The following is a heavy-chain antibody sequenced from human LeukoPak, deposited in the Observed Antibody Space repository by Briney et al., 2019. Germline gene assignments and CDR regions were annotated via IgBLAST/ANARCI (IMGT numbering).Heavy chain of an antibody. J-gene: IGHJ4*02. CDR3: ARGAAGTIDY. CDR2: ISACNGNT. D-gene: IGHD6-13*01. CDR1: GYTFTTYG. Sequence: ASVTVSYKASGYTFTTYGISWVRQAPGQGREWMGWISACNGNTNYAQKLQGRVTMTTDTSTSTAYMELRSLRSDDTAVYYCARGAAGTIDYWGQGTLVTVSS. V-gene: IGHV1-18*01.